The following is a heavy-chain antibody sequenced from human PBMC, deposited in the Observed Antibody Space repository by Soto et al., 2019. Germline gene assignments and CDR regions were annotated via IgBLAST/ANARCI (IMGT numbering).Heavy chain of an antibody. CDR3: ARDLANGGGSAGFDY. V-gene: IGHV1-2*02. CDR2: VNPKSGGT. D-gene: IGHD1-26*01. CDR1: GYTFTVYY. J-gene: IGHJ4*02. Sequence: ASVKVSCKASGYTFTVYYMHWVRQAPGQWLAWMGWVNPKSGGTMYQQKFQGRVTMTWDTSISTAYMALTRLRSDDTAVYYCARDLANGGGSAGFDYWGQGTLVTVSS.